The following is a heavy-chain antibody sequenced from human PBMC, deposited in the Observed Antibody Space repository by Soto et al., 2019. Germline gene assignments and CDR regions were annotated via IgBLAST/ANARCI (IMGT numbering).Heavy chain of an antibody. CDR1: GYTFTSYY. V-gene: IGHV1-46*03. CDR3: SRDHSAFDY. CDR2: IYPSDGTT. D-gene: IGHD4-4*01. J-gene: IGHJ4*02. Sequence: QVQLVQSGAEVKKPGTSVKLSCKASGYTFTSYYMHWVRQAPGQGLEWMGMIYPSDGTTSYAQNFQGRVTLTKDTSTNTLYMELSSLRSEDTAVYYCSRDHSAFDYWGQGTLVTVSS.